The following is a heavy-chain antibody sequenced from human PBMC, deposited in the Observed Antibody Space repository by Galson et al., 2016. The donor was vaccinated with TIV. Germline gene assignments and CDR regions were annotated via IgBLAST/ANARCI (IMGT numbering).Heavy chain of an antibody. Sequence: SLRLSCAVSGFTFSTYWMSWVREAPGKGLEWVANIKQDGSESYYVDSVRGRFTISRDNAKNSLYLQMNSLRAEDTAVYYCVRKDQLADFCSTTSCSHDYWGQGTLVTVSS. CDR1: GFTFSTYW. CDR2: IKQDGSES. J-gene: IGHJ4*02. V-gene: IGHV3-7*01. D-gene: IGHD2-2*01. CDR3: VRKDQLADFCSTTSCSHDY.